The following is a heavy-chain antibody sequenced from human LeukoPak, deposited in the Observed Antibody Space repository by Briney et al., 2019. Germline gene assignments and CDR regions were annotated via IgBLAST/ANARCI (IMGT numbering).Heavy chain of an antibody. Sequence: PSETLSLTCTVSGGSISSIGYYWGWLRQPPGKGLEWIGNMYYSGSTYYNPSLKSRVNISVDTSKNQYSLNVSSVTDADTAVYYCVGDSSGYYDFDYWGQGALVTVSS. J-gene: IGHJ4*02. D-gene: IGHD3-22*01. CDR2: MYYSGST. V-gene: IGHV4-39*02. CDR1: GGSISSIGYY. CDR3: VGDSSGYYDFDY.